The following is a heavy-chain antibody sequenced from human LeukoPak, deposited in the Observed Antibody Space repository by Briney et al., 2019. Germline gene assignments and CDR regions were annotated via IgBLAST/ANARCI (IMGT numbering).Heavy chain of an antibody. J-gene: IGHJ5*02. V-gene: IGHV3-11*01. Sequence: PGGSLRLSCAASGFTFSAYSMSWIRQAPGKGLEWVSYITNSGTIIYHADSAEGRFTISRDNAKNSLYLQMSSLRDEDTALYYCARVSSEDWFDPWGQGTLVTVSS. CDR1: GFTFSAYS. CDR2: ITNSGTII. CDR3: ARVSSEDWFDP.